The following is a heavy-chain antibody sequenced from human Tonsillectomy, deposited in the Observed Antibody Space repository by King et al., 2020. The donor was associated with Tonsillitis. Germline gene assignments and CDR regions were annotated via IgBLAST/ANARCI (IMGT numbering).Heavy chain of an antibody. CDR2: ITYDGNDN. D-gene: IGHD3-10*01. J-gene: IGHJ4*02. CDR3: AKTGGYYASRTYGPEYFDY. V-gene: IGHV3-30*02. CDR1: GFNFDKYG. Sequence: VQLVESGGGVVQPGGSLRLSCAASGFNFDKYGMHWVRQAPGKGPEWVAFITYDGNDNYHAVSVMGRFTISRDNSKSTVYLQMNSLRNEDTAVYYCAKTGGYYASRTYGPEYFDYWGQGTLVTVSS.